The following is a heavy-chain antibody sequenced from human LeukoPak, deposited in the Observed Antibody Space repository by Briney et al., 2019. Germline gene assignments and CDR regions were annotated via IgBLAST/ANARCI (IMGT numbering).Heavy chain of an antibody. CDR1: GFTFKLYW. Sequence: GGSLRLSCAASGFTFKLYWMHWVRQVPGKGPVWVARINDDGSDTVYADSVKGRFTISRDDAKNMLFLQMNSLRGEDTAVYHCVRGGPSTWSWGQGTLVTVSS. D-gene: IGHD2-15*01. V-gene: IGHV3-74*01. CDR2: INDDGSDT. CDR3: VRGGPSTWS. J-gene: IGHJ5*02.